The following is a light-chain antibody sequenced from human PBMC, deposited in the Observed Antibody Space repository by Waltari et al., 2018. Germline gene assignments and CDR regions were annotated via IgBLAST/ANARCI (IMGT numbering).Light chain of an antibody. J-gene: IGLJ2*01. CDR2: GND. V-gene: IGLV1-51*02. CDR1: ASNIGNSY. CDR3: GTWDNTLSAV. Sequence: QSVLTQPPSVSAAPGQKVTISCSGSASNIGNSYVSWYHQFPGAAPKVLIYGNDKRTTGIPDRFSGSKSGTSATLDITGLQTGDEADYYCGTWDNTLSAVFGGGTKVTVL.